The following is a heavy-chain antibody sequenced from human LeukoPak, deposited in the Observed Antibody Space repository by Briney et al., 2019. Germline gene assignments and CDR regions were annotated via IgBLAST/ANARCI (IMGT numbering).Heavy chain of an antibody. Sequence: PGGSLRLSCAASGFTFSDFWMYWVRQAPGKGLVWISNINEHGTTAYADSVKGRFTISRGNAKNILCLQMNSLRAEDTAVYYCARVRGGNWGQGTLVTVSS. CDR2: INEHGTT. V-gene: IGHV3-74*01. J-gene: IGHJ4*02. CDR1: GFTFSDFW. D-gene: IGHD3-16*01. CDR3: ARVRGGN.